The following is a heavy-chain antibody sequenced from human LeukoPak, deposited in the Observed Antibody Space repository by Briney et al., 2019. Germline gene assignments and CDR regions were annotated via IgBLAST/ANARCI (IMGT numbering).Heavy chain of an antibody. V-gene: IGHV1-2*02. J-gene: IGHJ5*02. Sequence: ASVKVSCKASGYTFTGYYMHWVRQAPGQGLEWRGWINPNSGGTKYAQKFQGRVTMTRDTSISTAYMELSRLRSDDTAVYYCARDGKGIPNWFDPWGQGTVVTVSS. CDR3: ARDGKGIPNWFDP. CDR1: GYTFTGYY. D-gene: IGHD2-21*01. CDR2: INPNSGGT.